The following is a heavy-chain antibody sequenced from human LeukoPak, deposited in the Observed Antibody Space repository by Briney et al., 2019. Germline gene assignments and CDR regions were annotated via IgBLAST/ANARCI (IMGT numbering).Heavy chain of an antibody. D-gene: IGHD2-2*01. CDR1: GYTFTGYY. CDR2: INPNSGGT. J-gene: IGHJ5*02. Sequence: ASVKVSCKASGYTFTGYYMHWVRQAPGQGLEWMGWINPNSGGTNYAQKFQGRVTMTRDTSISTAYMELSRLRSDDTAVYYCTGGIVVVPASRMIPTLEFDPWGQGTLVTVSS. CDR3: TGGIVVVPASRMIPTLEFDP. V-gene: IGHV1-2*02.